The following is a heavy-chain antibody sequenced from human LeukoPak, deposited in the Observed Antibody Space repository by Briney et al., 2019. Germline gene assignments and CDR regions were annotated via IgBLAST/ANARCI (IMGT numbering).Heavy chain of an antibody. V-gene: IGHV1-18*01. CDR2: ISGYNGNT. J-gene: IGHJ6*03. D-gene: IGHD3-10*01. CDR1: GYTFSNYG. Sequence: GASVKVSCKASGYTFSNYGISWVRQAPGQGLEWMGWISGYNGNTNFAQKYQGRVIMTTDTSTSTAYMELRSLRFDDTAIYYCARHPARAFMTGYSNYMDVWGKGTTVTVSS. CDR3: ARHPARAFMTGYSNYMDV.